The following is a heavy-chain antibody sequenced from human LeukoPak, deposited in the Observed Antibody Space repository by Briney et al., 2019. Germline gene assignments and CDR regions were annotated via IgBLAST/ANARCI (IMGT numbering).Heavy chain of an antibody. D-gene: IGHD6-13*01. CDR2: IYHSGST. J-gene: IGHJ4*02. Sequence: PSETLSLTCAVSGGSISSGGYSWSWIRQPPGKGLEWIGYIYHSGSTYYNPSLKSRVTISVDRSKNQFSLKLSSVTAADTAVYYCARFIAAAGTRYFDYWGQGTLVTVSP. V-gene: IGHV4-30-2*01. CDR1: GGSISSGGYS. CDR3: ARFIAAAGTRYFDY.